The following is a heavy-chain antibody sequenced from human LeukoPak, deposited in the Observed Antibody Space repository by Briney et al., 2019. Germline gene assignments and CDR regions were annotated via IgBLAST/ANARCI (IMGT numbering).Heavy chain of an antibody. V-gene: IGHV3-21*01. CDR3: ARENYGSGSYRDYYYGMDV. D-gene: IGHD3-10*01. J-gene: IGHJ6*04. Sequence: GGSLRLSCAASGFTFSSYSMNWVRQAPGKGLEWVSSISSSSSYIYYADSVKGRFTISRDNAKSSLYLQMNSLRAEDTAVYYCARENYGSGSYRDYYYGMDVWGKGTTVTVSS. CDR1: GFTFSSYS. CDR2: ISSSSSYI.